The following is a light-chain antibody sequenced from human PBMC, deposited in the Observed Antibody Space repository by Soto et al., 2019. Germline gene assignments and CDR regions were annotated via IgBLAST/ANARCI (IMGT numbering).Light chain of an antibody. CDR1: SSNVGSYKL. Sequence: QSALTQPASVSGSPGQSITISCTGTSSNVGSYKLVSWYQQHPGKAPKLMIFEVNKRPSGVSNRFSGSKSGNTASLTISGLKVEDGADYYCATWDASLPGEVFGGGTKLTVL. CDR2: EVN. CDR3: ATWDASLPGEV. J-gene: IGLJ2*01. V-gene: IGLV2-23*02.